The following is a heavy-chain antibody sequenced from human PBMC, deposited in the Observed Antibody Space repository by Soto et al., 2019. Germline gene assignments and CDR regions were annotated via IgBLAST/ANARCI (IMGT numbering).Heavy chain of an antibody. CDR1: GFRFSSHE. D-gene: IGHD2-8*01. J-gene: IGHJ1*01. CDR3: ARGGVY. CDR2: ISGSGSTI. V-gene: IGHV3-48*03. Sequence: XGSLRLSCEATGFRFSSHEMNWIRQTPGKRLEWIAKISGSGSTINYADSVKGRFTISRDNVQRTLHLQMDSLRVEDTGVYYCARGGVYWGRGTLVTVSS.